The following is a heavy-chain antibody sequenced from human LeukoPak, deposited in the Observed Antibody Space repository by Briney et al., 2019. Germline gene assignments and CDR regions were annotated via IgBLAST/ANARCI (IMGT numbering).Heavy chain of an antibody. D-gene: IGHD4-23*01. CDR1: GLTFNKYW. J-gene: IGHJ2*01. V-gene: IGHV3-7*01. CDR2: IKQDGSEK. CDR3: ARDRDYGGKLGPDDVWYFDL. Sequence: PGGSLRLSCEASGLTFNKYWMTWVRQAPGKGLEWVANIKQDGSEKNYVDSVKGRFTISRDNAKKSLFLQMNSLRAEDTAVYYCARDRDYGGKLGPDDVWYFDLWGRGTLVTVSS.